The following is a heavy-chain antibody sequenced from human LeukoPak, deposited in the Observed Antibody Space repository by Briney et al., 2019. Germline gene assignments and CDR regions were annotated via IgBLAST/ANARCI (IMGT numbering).Heavy chain of an antibody. CDR2: IYYSGTT. V-gene: IGHV4-61*01. Sequence: SETLSLTCTVSGDSVSSDSYYWSWIRQPPGKGLEWIGYIYYSGTTKQDPSLKSRVTLSVDTSKNQLYLKLNSVTAADTAVYYCARDSRGYYDSSGYFDHWGQGTLVTVSS. CDR1: GDSVSSDSYY. J-gene: IGHJ4*02. CDR3: ARDSRGYYDSSGYFDH. D-gene: IGHD3-22*01.